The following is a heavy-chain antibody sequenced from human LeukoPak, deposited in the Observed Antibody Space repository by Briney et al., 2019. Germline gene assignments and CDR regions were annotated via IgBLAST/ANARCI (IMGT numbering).Heavy chain of an antibody. CDR3: ANGMEHHDY. J-gene: IGHJ4*02. Sequence: GGSLRLSCAASGFTFSSYAMSWVRQAPGKGLEWVSAISNSGGSTYYADSVKGRFTISRDNSKSTLSLQMNSLRAEDTAVYYCANGMEHHDYWGQGTLVTVSS. CDR2: ISNSGGST. D-gene: IGHD1-26*01. V-gene: IGHV3-23*01. CDR1: GFTFSSYA.